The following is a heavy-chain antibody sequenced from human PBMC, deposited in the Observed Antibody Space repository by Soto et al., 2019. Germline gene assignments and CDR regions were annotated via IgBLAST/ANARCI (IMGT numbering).Heavy chain of an antibody. V-gene: IGHV4-31*03. D-gene: IGHD2-2*01. J-gene: IGHJ6*03. Sequence: PSETLSLTCTVSGGSISSGVYYWSWIRQPPGKELASIGYIYYSGSTYYNPSLKSRVTISVDTSKNQFSLKLSSVTAADTAVYYCARIIRHIVVVPAARSYYYYMDVWGKGTTVTVSS. CDR1: GGSISSGVYY. CDR2: IYYSGST. CDR3: ARIIRHIVVVPAARSYYYYMDV.